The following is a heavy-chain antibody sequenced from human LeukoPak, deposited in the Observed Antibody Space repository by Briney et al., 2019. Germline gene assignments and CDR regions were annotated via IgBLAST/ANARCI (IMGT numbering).Heavy chain of an antibody. Sequence: SETLSLTCAVYGGSFSGYYWSWIRQPPGKGLEWIGEINHSGSTNYNPSLKSRVTISVDTSKNQFSLKLSSMTAADTAVYYCARGVILSSPDYWGQGTLVTVSS. CDR2: INHSGST. CDR1: GGSFSGYY. D-gene: IGHD2-21*01. J-gene: IGHJ4*02. CDR3: ARGVILSSPDY. V-gene: IGHV4-34*01.